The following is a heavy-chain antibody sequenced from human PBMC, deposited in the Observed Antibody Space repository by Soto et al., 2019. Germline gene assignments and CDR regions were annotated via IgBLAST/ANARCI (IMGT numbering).Heavy chain of an antibody. J-gene: IGHJ4*02. V-gene: IGHV4-4*02. Sequence: PSETLSITCAVCSGSISSTNWWSWVRQPPGKGLEWIGEIYHSGSTNYNPSLKSRVTISVDKSKNQFSLKLSSVTAADTAVYYCARERDGSGWYFDYWGQGTLVTVSS. CDR2: IYHSGST. CDR1: SGSISSTNW. D-gene: IGHD6-19*01. CDR3: ARERDGSGWYFDY.